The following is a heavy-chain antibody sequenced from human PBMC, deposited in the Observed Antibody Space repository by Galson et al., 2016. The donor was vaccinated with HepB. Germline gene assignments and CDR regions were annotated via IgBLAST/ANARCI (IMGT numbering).Heavy chain of an antibody. J-gene: IGHJ4*02. CDR1: GFNFNFYT. Sequence: SLRLSCATSGFNFNFYTLNWVRQAPGKGPEWLSSIDHSGNQIFYSESVRGRFTISRDNATDSLFLQMTTLTVEDTAVYYCARDGHLSYFDFRGQGTLVAVSS. CDR2: IDHSGNQI. CDR3: ARDGHLSYFDF. D-gene: IGHD2/OR15-2a*01. V-gene: IGHV3-21*01.